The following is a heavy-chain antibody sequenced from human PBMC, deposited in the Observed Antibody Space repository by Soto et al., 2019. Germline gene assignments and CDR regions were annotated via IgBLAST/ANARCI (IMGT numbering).Heavy chain of an antibody. CDR2: IDPGDSDT. CDR3: AARVGSSALYYYGMDV. CDR1: GYRFTSYW. V-gene: IGHV5-51*01. J-gene: IGHJ6*02. Sequence: ESLKISFKGSGYRFTSYWIGWVRQIPGKGLEWMGIIDPGDSDTRYSPSFQGQVTISVDKSITTTYLQWSSLKASDTAMYYCAARVGSSALYYYGMDVWGQGTTVTVSS. D-gene: IGHD3-10*01.